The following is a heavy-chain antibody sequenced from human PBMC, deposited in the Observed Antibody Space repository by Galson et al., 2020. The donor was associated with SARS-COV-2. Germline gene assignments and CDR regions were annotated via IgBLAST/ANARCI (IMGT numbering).Heavy chain of an antibody. D-gene: IGHD1-1*01. CDR3: ARSPPDSNDLDY. CDR2: IHSSGGT. CDR1: GGSISTFY. V-gene: IGHV4-4*07. J-gene: IGHJ4*02. Sequence: SETLSLTCTVSGGSISTFYWTWIRQPAGKGLEWIGRIHSSGGTTYNPSLKSRVTVSVDTSKKQFSLNLRSVTAADTAVYFCARSPPDSNDLDYWGQGVLVTVSS.